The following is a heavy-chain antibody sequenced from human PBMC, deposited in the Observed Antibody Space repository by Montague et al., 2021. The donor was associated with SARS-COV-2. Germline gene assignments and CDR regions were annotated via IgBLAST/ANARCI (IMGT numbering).Heavy chain of an antibody. D-gene: IGHD2-2*01. CDR1: GGSISSGSYY. CDR2: IYTSGST. Sequence: TLSLTCTVSGGSISSGSYYWSWIRQPAGKGLEWIGRIYTSGSTNYNPSLKGRVTISVDTSKNQFTLNLSSVTAADTAVYFCARGFRSVVQAVLGVACYYCFAMDVWGQGTTVTVSS. CDR3: ARGFRSVVQAVLGVACYYCFAMDV. J-gene: IGHJ6*02. V-gene: IGHV4-61*02.